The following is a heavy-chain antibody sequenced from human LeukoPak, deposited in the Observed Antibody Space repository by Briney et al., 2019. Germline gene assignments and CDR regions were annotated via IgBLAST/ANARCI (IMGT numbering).Heavy chain of an antibody. Sequence: GGPLRLSCTASGFTVSSNYMSWVRQAPGKGLEWVSAMYTGGGTYYADSVKGRFTISRDNYNNILFLQMNSLRPEDTAVYYCARDRPFGGVGDFDYWGRGTLVTVSS. D-gene: IGHD3-16*01. CDR3: ARDRPFGGVGDFDY. V-gene: IGHV3-66*01. CDR1: GFTVSSNY. J-gene: IGHJ4*02. CDR2: MYTGGGT.